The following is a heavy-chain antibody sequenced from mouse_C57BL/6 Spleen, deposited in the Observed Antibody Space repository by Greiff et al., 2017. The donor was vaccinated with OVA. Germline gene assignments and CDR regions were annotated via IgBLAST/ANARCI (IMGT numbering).Heavy chain of an antibody. CDR3: VRQGSNYGFAY. CDR1: GFRFNTYA. J-gene: IGHJ3*01. Sequence: GGGLVQPKGSLKLSCAASGFRFNTYAMNWVRQAPGQGLEWVARIRSQSNNYATYYADSVKDRFTIYRDDSESMLYLQMNNLKTEGTAMYYCVRQGSNYGFAYWGQGTRVTVSA. V-gene: IGHV10-1*01. D-gene: IGHD2-5*01. CDR2: IRSQSNNYAT.